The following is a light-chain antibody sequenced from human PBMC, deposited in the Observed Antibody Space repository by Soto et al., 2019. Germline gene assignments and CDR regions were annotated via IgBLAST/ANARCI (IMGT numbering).Light chain of an antibody. CDR1: SSNIGAPYD. Sequence: QSVLTQPPSVSGAPGQRVTISCTGSSSNIGAPYDVHWYQQLPGTSPKLLIYNNNDRPSGVPDRFSGSKSGTSASLAITGLQAEDEADYYCQSYDISLRGYVFGTGTKSPS. CDR2: NNN. J-gene: IGLJ1*01. V-gene: IGLV1-40*01. CDR3: QSYDISLRGYV.